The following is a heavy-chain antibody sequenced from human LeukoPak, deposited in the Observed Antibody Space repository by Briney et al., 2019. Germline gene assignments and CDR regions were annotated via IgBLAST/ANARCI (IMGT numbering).Heavy chain of an antibody. V-gene: IGHV4-34*01. CDR1: GGSFSGYY. Sequence: SETLSLTCAVYGGSFSGYYWSWIRQPPGKGLEWIGEINHSGSTNYNPSLKSRVTISVDTSKNQFSLKLSSVTAADTAVYYCARRSGDIVVVPAAPRRGYNWFDPWGQGTLVTVSS. CDR2: INHSGST. D-gene: IGHD2-2*01. CDR3: ARRSGDIVVVPAAPRRGYNWFDP. J-gene: IGHJ5*02.